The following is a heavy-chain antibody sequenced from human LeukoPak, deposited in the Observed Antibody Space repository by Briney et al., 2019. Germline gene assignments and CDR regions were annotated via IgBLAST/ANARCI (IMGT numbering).Heavy chain of an antibody. D-gene: IGHD2-2*01. CDR1: GGSISSYY. CDR3: AREPRSTSCFDY. J-gene: IGHJ4*02. CDR2: IYYSGST. V-gene: IGHV4-59*12. Sequence: SETLSLTCTVSGGSISSYYWSWIRQPPGKGLEWIGYIYYSGSTYYNPSLKSRVTISVDTSKNQFSLKLSSVTAADTAVYYCAREPRSTSCFDYWGQGTLVTVSS.